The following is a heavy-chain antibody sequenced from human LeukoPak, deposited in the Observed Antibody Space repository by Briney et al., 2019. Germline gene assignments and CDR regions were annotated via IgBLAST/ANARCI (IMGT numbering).Heavy chain of an antibody. CDR3: ARGTTVVWKPPLDP. CDR1: GFSFSSYA. J-gene: IGHJ5*02. V-gene: IGHV3-30*03. Sequence: GGSLRLSCAASGFSFSSYAMHWVRQAPGKGLEWVALISYDGSNKYYVDSVKGRFTISRDNSKNTLYLQMNSLRAEDTAVFYCARGTTVVWKPPLDPWGQGTLVTVSS. CDR2: ISYDGSNK. D-gene: IGHD4-23*01.